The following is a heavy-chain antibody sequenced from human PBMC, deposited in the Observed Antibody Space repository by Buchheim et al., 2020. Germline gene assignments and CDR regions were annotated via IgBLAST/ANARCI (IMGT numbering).Heavy chain of an antibody. J-gene: IGHJ6*02. Sequence: EVQLVESGGGLVQPGGSLRLSCAASGFTFSSYSMNWVRQAPGKGLEWVSYISISSSTIYYADSVKGRFTISRDNAKNSLYMQRNSLRAEDTAVYYCARQIVAGTFDYYYYGMDVWGQGTT. CDR2: ISISSSTI. CDR1: GFTFSSYS. V-gene: IGHV3-48*01. CDR3: ARQIVAGTFDYYYYGMDV. D-gene: IGHD6-19*01.